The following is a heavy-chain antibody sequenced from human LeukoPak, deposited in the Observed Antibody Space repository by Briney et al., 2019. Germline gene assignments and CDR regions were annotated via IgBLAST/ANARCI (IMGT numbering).Heavy chain of an antibody. CDR2: IYHSGST. CDR3: ARGYSSSWYFNWFDP. D-gene: IGHD6-13*01. CDR1: GYSISSGYY. Sequence: SETLSLTCTVSGYSISSGYYWGWIRQPPGKWLEWIGNIYHSGSTFYNPSLKSRVTISVDTSKNQFSLKLSSVTAADTAVYYCARGYSSSWYFNWFDPWGQGTLVTVSS. V-gene: IGHV4-38-2*02. J-gene: IGHJ5*02.